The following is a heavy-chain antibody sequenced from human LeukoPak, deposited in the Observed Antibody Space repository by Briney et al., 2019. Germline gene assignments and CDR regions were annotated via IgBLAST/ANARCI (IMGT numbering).Heavy chain of an antibody. CDR1: GYTFTSYG. D-gene: IGHD2-2*01. CDR2: ISAYNGNT. V-gene: IGHV1-18*01. Sequence: ASVKVSCKASGYTFTSYGISWVRQAPGQGLEWMGWISAYNGNTNYAQKLQGRVTMTTDTSTSTAYMELRSLRSDDTAAYYCARVGINRDIVVVPAAFVGYFDYWGQGTLVTVSS. CDR3: ARVGINRDIVVVPAAFVGYFDY. J-gene: IGHJ4*02.